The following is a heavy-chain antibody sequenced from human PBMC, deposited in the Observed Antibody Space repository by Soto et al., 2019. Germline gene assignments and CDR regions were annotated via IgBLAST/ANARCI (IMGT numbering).Heavy chain of an antibody. CDR1: GFTFNDCA. V-gene: IGHV3-23*01. CDR3: AKSRPRATIFGVVIYGFDY. D-gene: IGHD3-3*01. Sequence: EVQVLESGGGLVQPGGSLRLSCAASGFTFNDCAMSWVRQAPGKGLEWVSSISGSGYDIYYADSVKGRFTISRDNRKNILYMQMDNLRADDTAVYFCAKSRPRATIFGVVIYGFDYWGQGTLVTVSS. J-gene: IGHJ4*02. CDR2: ISGSGYDI.